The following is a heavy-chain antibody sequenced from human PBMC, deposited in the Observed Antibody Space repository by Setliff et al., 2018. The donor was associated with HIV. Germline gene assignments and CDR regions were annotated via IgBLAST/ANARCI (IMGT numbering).Heavy chain of an antibody. CDR3: ARDPYWAEGYFDY. Sequence: PGGSLRLSCAASGFTFNSYGMHWVRQAPGKGLEWVALIWYDASKKEYADSVKGRFNILRDDSKKTVDLQMNSLRADDTAFYYCARDPYWAEGYFDYWGPGTLVTVSS. J-gene: IGHJ4*02. D-gene: IGHD2-21*01. CDR1: GFTFNSYG. CDR2: IWYDASKK. V-gene: IGHV3-33*01.